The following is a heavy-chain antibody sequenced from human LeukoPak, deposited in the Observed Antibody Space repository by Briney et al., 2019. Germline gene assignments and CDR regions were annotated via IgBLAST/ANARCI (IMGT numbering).Heavy chain of an antibody. CDR2: ITSSGGDT. D-gene: IGHD4-11*01. V-gene: IGHV3-23*01. CDR1: GFTFSNYA. J-gene: IGHJ4*02. Sequence: GGSLRLSCAVSGFTFSNYAMSWVRQAPGKGLEWFSAITSSGGDTYNADSVRGRFSISRDNSKNTLYLQMNSLRAEDTAVFFCAKADYNDYAFDNWGQGTLVTVSA. CDR3: AKADYNDYAFDN.